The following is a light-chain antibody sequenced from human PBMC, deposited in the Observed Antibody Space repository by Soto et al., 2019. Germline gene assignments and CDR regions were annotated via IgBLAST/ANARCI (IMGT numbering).Light chain of an antibody. J-gene: IGKJ1*01. CDR2: GAS. Sequence: EIVLTQSPGTLSLSPGERATLSCRASQSVRSTYLAWYQQKLGQAPRLLIYGASSRATGIPDRFSGGGSGTDFTLTINRLESEDFAVYYCQQYGASSWTFGQGTKVDIK. CDR1: QSVRSTY. CDR3: QQYGASSWT. V-gene: IGKV3-20*01.